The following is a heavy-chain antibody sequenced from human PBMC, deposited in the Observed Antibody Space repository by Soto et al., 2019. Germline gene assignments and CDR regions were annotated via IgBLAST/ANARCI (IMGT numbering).Heavy chain of an antibody. V-gene: IGHV1-18*01. CDR2: ISAYNGNT. CDR1: GYTFTSYG. J-gene: IGHJ3*02. CDR3: ARRIAAAGIGAFDI. Sequence: ASVKVSCKASGYTFTSYGISWVRQAPGQGLEWMGWISAYNGNTNYAQKLQGRVTMTTDTSTSTAYMELRSLRSDDTAVYYCARRIAAAGIGAFDIWGQGTMVTVSS. D-gene: IGHD6-13*01.